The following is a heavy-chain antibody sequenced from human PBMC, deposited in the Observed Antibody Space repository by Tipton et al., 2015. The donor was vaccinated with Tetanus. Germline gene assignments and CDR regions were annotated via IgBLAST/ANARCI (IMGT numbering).Heavy chain of an antibody. D-gene: IGHD6-13*01. V-gene: IGHV1-8*01. Sequence: QLVQSGAEVKKPGASVKVSCKAFAYAFASYDLNWVRQTAGQGLEWLGYMNPNTGHAGYAQKFQGRVTMTSNISITTAYMELRNLRSDDTAVYYCARGNRGSSWDVWGQGTLVTVSS. J-gene: IGHJ4*02. CDR2: MNPNTGHA. CDR3: ARGNRGSSWDV. CDR1: AYAFASYD.